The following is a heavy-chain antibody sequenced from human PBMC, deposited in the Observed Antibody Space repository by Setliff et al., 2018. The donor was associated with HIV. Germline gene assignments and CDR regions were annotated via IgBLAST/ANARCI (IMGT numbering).Heavy chain of an antibody. CDR1: GFNFNTYS. CDR3: TRMISPRLNRYSSGWFDY. V-gene: IGHV3-21*01. J-gene: IGHJ5*01. D-gene: IGHD6-19*01. Sequence: GGSLRLSCEASGFNFNTYSMNWVRQAPGKGPETVASISGSGTYIYYGESLKGRITISRDNAKNSLDLQIDSLRAEDAAVYYCTRMISPRLNRYSSGWFDYWGQGTLVTVSS. CDR2: ISGSGTYI.